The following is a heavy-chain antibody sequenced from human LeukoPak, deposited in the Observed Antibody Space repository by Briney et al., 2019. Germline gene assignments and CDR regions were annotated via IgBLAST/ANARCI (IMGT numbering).Heavy chain of an antibody. CDR1: DGSFSGYY. V-gene: IGHV4-34*01. Sequence: SETLSLTCAVYDGSFSGYYWSWIRQPPGKGLEWIGEINHSGSTNYNPSLKSRVTISVDTSKNQFSLKLSSVTAADTAVYYCARVRGDYGPHYYYYYYMDVWGKGTTVTVSS. CDR3: ARVRGDYGPHYYYYYYMDV. CDR2: INHSGST. J-gene: IGHJ6*03. D-gene: IGHD4-17*01.